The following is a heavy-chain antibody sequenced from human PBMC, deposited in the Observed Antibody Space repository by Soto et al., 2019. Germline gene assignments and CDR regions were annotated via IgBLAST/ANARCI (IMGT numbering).Heavy chain of an antibody. CDR1: GFTFSRYS. CDR2: ISSSSSYI. CDR3: ARDLEVEVPAPYWFDP. V-gene: IGHV3-21*01. D-gene: IGHD2-2*01. Sequence: GGSLRLSCAASGFTFSRYSMNWVRQAPGKGLEWVSSISSSSSYINYADSVKGRFSISRDNAKNSLYLQMNSLRAEDTAVYYCARDLEVEVPAPYWFDPWGQGTLVTVSS. J-gene: IGHJ5*02.